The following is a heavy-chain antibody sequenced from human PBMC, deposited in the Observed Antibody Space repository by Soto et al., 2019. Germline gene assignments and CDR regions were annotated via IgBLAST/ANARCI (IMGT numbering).Heavy chain of an antibody. CDR1: GFTFSSYG. Sequence: GGSLRLSCAASGFTFSSYGMHWVRQAPGKGLEWVAVIWYDGSNKYYADSVKGRFTISRDNSKNTLYLQMNSLRAEDTAVYYCARAEIVVVTAITAGYYYYGMDVWGQGTTVTVSS. D-gene: IGHD2-21*02. J-gene: IGHJ6*02. CDR2: IWYDGSNK. CDR3: ARAEIVVVTAITAGYYYYGMDV. V-gene: IGHV3-33*01.